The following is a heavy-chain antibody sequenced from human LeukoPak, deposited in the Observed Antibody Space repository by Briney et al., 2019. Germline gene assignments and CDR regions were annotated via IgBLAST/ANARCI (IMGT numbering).Heavy chain of an antibody. CDR3: ASDSRGFSVDP. CDR1: GYTFTAYY. V-gene: IGHV1-2*02. D-gene: IGHD2-15*01. Sequence: ASVKLSCKVSGYTFTAYYMHGVRQASGQGLEWMEWINPNSGIKKHTEKFQGRVTLSRYTSISTVYIELSRVTSDDTAVYHCASDSRGFSVDPWGQGTLVTVSS. J-gene: IGHJ5*02. CDR2: INPNSGIK.